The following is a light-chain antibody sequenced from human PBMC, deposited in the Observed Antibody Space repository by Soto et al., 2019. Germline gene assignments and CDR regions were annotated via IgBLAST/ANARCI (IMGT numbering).Light chain of an antibody. V-gene: IGLV1-44*01. J-gene: IGLJ1*01. Sequence: QSVLTQPPSASGTPGQRVTLSCSGSSSNIGSNTVNWYQQLPGTAPKLLIYSNIQRPSGVPDRFSGSKSGTSASLAISGLQYEDEADYYCAAWDDSLNGYVFGTGTKLTVL. CDR3: AAWDDSLNGYV. CDR2: SNI. CDR1: SSNIGSNT.